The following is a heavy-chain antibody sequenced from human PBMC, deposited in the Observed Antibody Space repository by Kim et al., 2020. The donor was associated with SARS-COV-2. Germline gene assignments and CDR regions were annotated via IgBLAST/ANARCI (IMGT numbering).Heavy chain of an antibody. J-gene: IGHJ4*03. D-gene: IGHD3-3*01. CDR1: GFTFSSYA. CDR2: ISYDGSNK. V-gene: IGHV3-30-3*01. CDR3: ARETVTIFGVVPRYFAY. Sequence: GGSLRLSCAASGFTFSSYAMHWVRQAPGKGLEWVAVISYDGSNKYYADSVKGRFTISRDNSKNTLYLQMNSLRAEDTAVYYCARETVTIFGVVPRYFAY.